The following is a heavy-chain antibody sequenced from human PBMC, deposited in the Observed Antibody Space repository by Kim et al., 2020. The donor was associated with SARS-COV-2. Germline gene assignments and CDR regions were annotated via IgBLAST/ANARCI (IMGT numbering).Heavy chain of an antibody. CDR3: AKARSHGY. CDR1: GFTFSSYG. CDR2: ISYDGSNK. D-gene: IGHD6-13*01. V-gene: IGHV3-30*18. J-gene: IGHJ1*01. Sequence: GGSLRLSCAASGFTFSSYGMHWVRQAPGKGLEWVAVISYDGSNKYYADSVKGRFTISRDNSKNTLYLQMNSLRAEDTAVYYCAKARSHGYWGQGTLFTV.